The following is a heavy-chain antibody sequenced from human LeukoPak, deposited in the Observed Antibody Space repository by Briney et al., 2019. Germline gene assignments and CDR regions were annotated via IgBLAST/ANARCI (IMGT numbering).Heavy chain of an antibody. D-gene: IGHD3-22*01. CDR2: ISPKSDGT. Sequence: ASVKVSCKASGYTFADDYMHWVRQAPGQGLERMGWISPKSDGTKYAQKFQGRVTMTRDTTISTAYMELSSLRSDDTAVYYCARGDRYYDTSGYRSFDHWGQGTQVTVSS. CDR3: ARGDRYYDTSGYRSFDH. J-gene: IGHJ4*02. CDR1: GYTFADDY. V-gene: IGHV1-2*02.